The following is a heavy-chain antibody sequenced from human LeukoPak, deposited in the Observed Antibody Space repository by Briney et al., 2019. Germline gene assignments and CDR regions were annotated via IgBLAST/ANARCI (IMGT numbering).Heavy chain of an antibody. V-gene: IGHV3-21*01. D-gene: IGHD1-14*01. CDR2: ISSSSSYI. Sequence: GGSLRLSCAASGFTFSSYSMNWVRQAPGKGLEWVSSISSSSSYIYYADSVKGRFTISRDNAKNSLYLQMNSLRAEDTAVYYCASLKVWYYYYYMGVWGKGTTVTVSS. CDR1: GFTFSSYS. J-gene: IGHJ6*03. CDR3: ASLKVWYYYYYMGV.